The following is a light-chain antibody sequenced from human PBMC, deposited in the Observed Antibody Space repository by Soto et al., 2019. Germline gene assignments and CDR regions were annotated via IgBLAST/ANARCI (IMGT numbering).Light chain of an antibody. CDR1: SSDVGGYKF. CDR3: SSYGGSNNLV. J-gene: IGLJ2*01. V-gene: IGLV2-8*01. CDR2: EVI. Sequence: QSALTQPPSASGSPGQSVTISCTGTSSDVGGYKFVSWYQQHPGKAPKLIIYEVIKRPSGVPDRFSGSKSGNTASLTVSGLQAEDEGDYYCSSYGGSNNLVFGGGTKRPS.